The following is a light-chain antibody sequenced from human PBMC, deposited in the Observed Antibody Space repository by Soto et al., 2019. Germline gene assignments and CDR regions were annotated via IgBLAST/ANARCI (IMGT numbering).Light chain of an antibody. Sequence: NFMLTQPLSVSDSPGKTVTISCTRSGGSIASHDVRWFQQRPGSAPTTVIYEDDQRPSGVPDRFSGSIDSSSNSASLTISGLKTEDEADYCCQYSDSTNVVFGGGTKLTVL. J-gene: IGLJ3*02. CDR3: QYSDSTNVV. V-gene: IGLV6-57*04. CDR2: EDD. CDR1: GGSIASHD.